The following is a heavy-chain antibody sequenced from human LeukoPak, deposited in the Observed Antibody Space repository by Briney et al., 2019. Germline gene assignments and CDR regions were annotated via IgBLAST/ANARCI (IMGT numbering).Heavy chain of an antibody. CDR3: ARSRYYYDSSGYYWAAGY. CDR2: SSAYNGNT. CDR1: GYTFTSYG. Sequence: ASVKVSCKASGYTFTSYGISWVRQAPGQGLEWMGWSSAYNGNTNYAQKLQGRVTMTTDTSTSTAYMELRSLRSDDTAVYYCARSRYYYDSSGYYWAAGYWGQGTLVTVSS. D-gene: IGHD3-22*01. V-gene: IGHV1-18*01. J-gene: IGHJ4*02.